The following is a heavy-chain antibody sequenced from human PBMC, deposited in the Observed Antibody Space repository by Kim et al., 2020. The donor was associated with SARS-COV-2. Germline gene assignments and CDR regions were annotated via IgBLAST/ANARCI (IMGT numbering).Heavy chain of an antibody. V-gene: IGHV3-30*04. CDR3: ARAATGSDYYGMDV. J-gene: IGHJ6*02. CDR2: ISYDGSNK. CDR1: GFTFSSYA. D-gene: IGHD2-15*01. Sequence: GGSLRLSCAASGFTFSSYAMHWVRQAPGKGLEWVAVISYDGSNKYYADSVKGRFTISRDNSKNTLYLQMNSLRAEDTAVYYCARAATGSDYYGMDVWGQGTTDTVSS.